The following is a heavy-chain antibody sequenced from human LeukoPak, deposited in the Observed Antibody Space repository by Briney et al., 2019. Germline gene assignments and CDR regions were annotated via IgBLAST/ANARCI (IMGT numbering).Heavy chain of an antibody. Sequence: GGSLRPSCAASGFTFDSYEMNWVRQAPGKGLEWVSYISSSGSTIYYADSVKGRFTISRDNAKNSLYLQMNSLRAEDTAVYYCARGSDSSGWYSSFDYWGQGTLVTVSS. CDR2: ISSSGSTI. V-gene: IGHV3-48*03. CDR1: GFTFDSYE. D-gene: IGHD6-19*01. CDR3: ARGSDSSGWYSSFDY. J-gene: IGHJ4*02.